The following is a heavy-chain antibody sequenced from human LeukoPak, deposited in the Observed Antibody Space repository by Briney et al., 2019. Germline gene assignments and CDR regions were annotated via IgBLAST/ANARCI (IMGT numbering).Heavy chain of an antibody. CDR3: AKDASGSSRRWFDP. J-gene: IGHJ5*02. V-gene: IGHV3-23*01. CDR1: GFTFSNYA. D-gene: IGHD1-26*01. Sequence: GGSLRLSCEASGFTFSNYAMSWVRQAPGKGLEWVSVISGGGVTTDYADSVKGRFTISRDNSKNTLYLQMNRLRAEDTAVYYCAKDASGSSRRWFDPWGQGTLVTVSS. CDR2: ISGGGVTT.